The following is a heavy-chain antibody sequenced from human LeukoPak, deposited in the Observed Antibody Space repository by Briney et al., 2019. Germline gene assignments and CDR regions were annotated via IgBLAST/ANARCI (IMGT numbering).Heavy chain of an antibody. J-gene: IGHJ5*02. CDR3: AKERSGVVAAASNS. D-gene: IGHD2-2*01. Sequence: GGSQRLSCAASGFIFSDYALSWVRQAPGKGLEWVSAISGGDVSTFYADSVKGRFTISRDNSNNTLYLQMNSLIAEDTAVYYCAKERSGVVAAASNSWGRGTLVTVSS. CDR1: GFIFSDYA. CDR2: ISGGDVST. V-gene: IGHV3-23*01.